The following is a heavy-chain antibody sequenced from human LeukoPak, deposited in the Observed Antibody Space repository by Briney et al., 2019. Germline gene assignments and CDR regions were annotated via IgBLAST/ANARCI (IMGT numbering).Heavy chain of an antibody. CDR2: IYTSGTT. CDR1: GGSISSYY. V-gene: IGHV4-4*07. CDR3: AREDPLVAARGLDY. Sequence: SETLSLTCTVSGGSISSYYWSWIRQPAGKGLEWVGRIYTSGTTNYNTTLKSRLTMSVDTSKNQFSLRLSSVTAADTAVYYCAREDPLVAARGLDYWGQGTLVTVSS. D-gene: IGHD2-15*01. J-gene: IGHJ4*02.